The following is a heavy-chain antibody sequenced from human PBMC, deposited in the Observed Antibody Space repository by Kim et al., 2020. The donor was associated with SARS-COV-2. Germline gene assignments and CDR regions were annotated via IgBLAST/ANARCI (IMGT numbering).Heavy chain of an antibody. CDR1: GGSFSGYY. Sequence: SETLSLTCAVYGGSFSGYYWSWIRQPPGKGLEWIGEINHSGSTNYNPSLKSRVTISVDTSKNQFSLKLSSVTAADTAVYYCARGPRYSGYPLWGQGTLVTVSS. D-gene: IGHD5-12*01. CDR2: INHSGST. V-gene: IGHV4-34*01. J-gene: IGHJ4*02. CDR3: ARGPRYSGYPL.